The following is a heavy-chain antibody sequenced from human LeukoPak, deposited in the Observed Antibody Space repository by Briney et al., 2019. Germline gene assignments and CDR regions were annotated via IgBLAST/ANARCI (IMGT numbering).Heavy chain of an antibody. CDR2: ISSSSSYI. CDR1: GFTFSSYS. CDR3: ARAGHDAFDI. Sequence: GWSLRLSCAASGFTFSSYSMNWVRQAPGKGLEGVSSISSSSSYIYYADSVKCRFTISRDNAKNSLYLQMNRLRAEDTAVYYCARAGHDAFDIWGQGTMVTVSS. V-gene: IGHV3-21*01. J-gene: IGHJ3*02.